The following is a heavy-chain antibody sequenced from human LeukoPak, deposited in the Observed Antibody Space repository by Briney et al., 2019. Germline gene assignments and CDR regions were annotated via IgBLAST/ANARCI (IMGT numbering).Heavy chain of an antibody. Sequence: GASVKVSCKASGYTFTGYYMHWVRQASGQGLEWMGWINPNSGGTNYAQKFQGRVTMTRDTSISTAYMELSRLRSDDTAVYYCAREATMVRSAWFDPWGQGTLVTVSS. D-gene: IGHD3-10*01. V-gene: IGHV1-2*02. CDR3: AREATMVRSAWFDP. CDR1: GYTFTGYY. CDR2: INPNSGGT. J-gene: IGHJ5*02.